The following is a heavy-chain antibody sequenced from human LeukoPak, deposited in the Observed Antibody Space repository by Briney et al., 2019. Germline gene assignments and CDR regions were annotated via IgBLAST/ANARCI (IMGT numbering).Heavy chain of an antibody. CDR1: GFPFNNAW. V-gene: IGHV3-15*01. CDR2: IRSKADGGTT. Sequence: GGSLRLSCAASGFPFNNAWMSWVRQAPGKGLEWVGRIRSKADGGTTDYPAPVKGRFIISRDDSKNTLFLQMNSLKTEETAVYYCMTDLWDYDNSRSEVFDYWGQGTLVTVSS. D-gene: IGHD3-22*01. CDR3: MTDLWDYDNSRSEVFDY. J-gene: IGHJ4*02.